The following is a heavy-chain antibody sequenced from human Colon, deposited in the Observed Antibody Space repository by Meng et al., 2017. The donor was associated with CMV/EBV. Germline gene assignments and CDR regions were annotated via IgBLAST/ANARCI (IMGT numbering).Heavy chain of an antibody. CDR3: ARESCSAGRCYWGY. J-gene: IGHJ4*02. D-gene: IGHD2-15*01. CDR1: GFTFASYS. V-gene: IGHV3-21*04. CDR2: INSNSDYI. Sequence: GESLKISCAASGFTFASYSMNWVRQAPEKGLEWVSSINSNSDYINYADSVKGRFTISRDNAKNSLYLQMNSLRAEDTAVYYCARESCSAGRCYWGYWGQGTLVTVSS.